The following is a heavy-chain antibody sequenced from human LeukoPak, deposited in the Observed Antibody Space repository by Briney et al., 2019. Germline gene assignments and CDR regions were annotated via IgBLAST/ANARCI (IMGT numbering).Heavy chain of an antibody. Sequence: GGSLRLSCAASGFTFSNAWMSWVRQAPGKGLEWVGRIKSKTDGGTTDYAAPVKGRFTISRDDSKNTLYLQMNSLKTEDTAVYYCTTLGYYDFWSGYYYYFDYWGQGTLVTVSS. CDR2: IKSKTDGGTT. V-gene: IGHV3-15*01. D-gene: IGHD3-3*01. J-gene: IGHJ4*02. CDR1: GFTFSNAW. CDR3: TTLGYYDFWSGYYYYFDY.